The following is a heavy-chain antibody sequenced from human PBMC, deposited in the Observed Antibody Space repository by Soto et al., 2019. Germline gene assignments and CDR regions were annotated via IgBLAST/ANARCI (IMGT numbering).Heavy chain of an antibody. Sequence: QVQLVQSGAEVKKPGSSVKVSCNASGGTFSSYAISWVRQAPGQGLEWMGGIIPIFGTANYAQKFQGRVTITADESTSTAYMELSSLRSEDRAVYYCARAPHPAGCTNGVCYQATEYFQHWGQGTLVTVSS. CDR3: ARAPHPAGCTNGVCYQATEYFQH. D-gene: IGHD2-8*01. V-gene: IGHV1-69*01. CDR1: GGTFSSYA. J-gene: IGHJ1*01. CDR2: IIPIFGTA.